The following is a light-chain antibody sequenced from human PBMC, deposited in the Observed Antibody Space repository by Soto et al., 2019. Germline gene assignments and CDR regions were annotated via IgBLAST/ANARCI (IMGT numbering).Light chain of an antibody. Sequence: DIQMTQSPSTLSASVGDRVTITCRASQSISYHLAWYQKKPGKAPKVLIWNASSLQRGVPSRFSGSGSGTEFTLTISSLQPDDFATYYCQQYNRFSTWTFGQGTKVEIK. J-gene: IGKJ1*01. CDR3: QQYNRFSTWT. CDR2: NAS. V-gene: IGKV1-5*01. CDR1: QSISYH.